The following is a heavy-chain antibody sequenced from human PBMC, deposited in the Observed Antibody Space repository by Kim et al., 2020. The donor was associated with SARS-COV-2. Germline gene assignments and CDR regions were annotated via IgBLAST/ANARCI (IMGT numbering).Heavy chain of an antibody. Sequence: GGSLRLSCAASGFIFSDYYMDWVRQAPGKGLEWVARTRNKDNSYTTQYAASVKGRFTISRDDSRNSLYLQMNSLKTEDTAMYYCVRSSTNWLDWFDPWGQGTLVTVSS. CDR3: VRSSTNWLDWFDP. CDR2: TRNKDNSYTT. D-gene: IGHD2-2*01. J-gene: IGHJ5*02. CDR1: GFIFSDYY. V-gene: IGHV3-72*01.